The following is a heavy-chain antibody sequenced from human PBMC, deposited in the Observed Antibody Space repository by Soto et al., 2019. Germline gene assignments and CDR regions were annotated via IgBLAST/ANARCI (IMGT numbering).Heavy chain of an antibody. CDR1: GYTFTSYG. J-gene: IGHJ6*03. Sequence: ASVKVSCKASGYTFTSYGISWVRQAPGQGLEWMGWISAYNGNTNYAQKLQGRVTMTTDTSTSTAYMELRSLRSDDTAVYYCARDVDTAMVLDPNYYYYMDVWGKGTTVTLSS. CDR2: ISAYNGNT. V-gene: IGHV1-18*01. D-gene: IGHD5-18*01. CDR3: ARDVDTAMVLDPNYYYYMDV.